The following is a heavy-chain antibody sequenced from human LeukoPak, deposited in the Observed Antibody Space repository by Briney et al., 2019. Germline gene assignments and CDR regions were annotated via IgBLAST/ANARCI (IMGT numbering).Heavy chain of an antibody. J-gene: IGHJ2*01. Sequence: PGGSLRLSCAASGFTFSSYSMNWVRQAPGKGLEWVSYISSSSSTIYYADSVKGRFTISRDNAKNSLYLQMNSLRAEDTAVYYCARALLWLPHWYFDLWGRGTLITVSS. CDR1: GFTFSSYS. V-gene: IGHV3-48*04. CDR3: ARALLWLPHWYFDL. D-gene: IGHD3-10*01. CDR2: ISSSSSTI.